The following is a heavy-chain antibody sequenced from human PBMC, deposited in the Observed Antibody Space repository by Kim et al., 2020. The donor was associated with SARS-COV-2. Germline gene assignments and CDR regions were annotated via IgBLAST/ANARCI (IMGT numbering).Heavy chain of an antibody. V-gene: IGHV5-51*01. D-gene: IGHD2-15*01. CDR3: ARREVVAGSFDY. CDR2: IYPGDSDT. Sequence: GESLKISCKGSGYSFTSYWIGWVRQMPGKGLEWMGMIYPGDSDTRYSPSFQGQVTMSADKSINTAYLHWSSLKASDTAMYYCARREVVAGSFDYWGQGTLVTVSS. J-gene: IGHJ4*02. CDR1: GYSFTSYW.